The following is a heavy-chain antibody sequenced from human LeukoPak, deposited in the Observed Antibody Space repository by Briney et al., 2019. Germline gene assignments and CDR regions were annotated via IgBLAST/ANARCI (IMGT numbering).Heavy chain of an antibody. Sequence: SVKVSCKASGGTFSSYAISWVRQAPGQGLEWMGGIIPIFGTANYAQKFQGRVTITADESTSTAYMELSSLRSEDTAVYYCARERIVVVVAAPNYYYGMDVWGQGTTVTVSS. J-gene: IGHJ6*02. V-gene: IGHV1-69*13. CDR3: ARERIVVVVAAPNYYYGMDV. D-gene: IGHD2-15*01. CDR2: IIPIFGTA. CDR1: GGTFSSYA.